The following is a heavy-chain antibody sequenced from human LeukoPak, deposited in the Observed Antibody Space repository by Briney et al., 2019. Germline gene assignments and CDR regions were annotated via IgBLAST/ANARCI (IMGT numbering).Heavy chain of an antibody. V-gene: IGHV3-23*01. CDR1: GFTFSSYA. CDR2: ISGSGGST. D-gene: IGHD3-10*01. CDR3: AKDEYGSERYDY. J-gene: IGHJ4*02. Sequence: PGGPLRLSCAASGFTFSSYAMSWVRQAPGKGLEWVSAISGSGGSTYYADSVKGRFTISRDNSKNTLYLQMNSLRAEDTAVYYCAKDEYGSERYDYWGQGTLVTVSS.